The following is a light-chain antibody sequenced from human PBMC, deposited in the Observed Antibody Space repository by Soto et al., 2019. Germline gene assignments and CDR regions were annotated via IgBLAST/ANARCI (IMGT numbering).Light chain of an antibody. CDR3: GAWDESLNGYV. J-gene: IGLJ1*01. V-gene: IGLV1-44*01. Sequence: QSVLTQPPSASGTPGQRVTISCSGGSSNIGIHTVNWYQQLPGTAPKVLIYTDNERPSGVPDRFSGSKSVTSASLAINGLPSGDEADYYGGAWDESLNGYVFGTGTKGTVL. CDR1: SSNIGIHT. CDR2: TDN.